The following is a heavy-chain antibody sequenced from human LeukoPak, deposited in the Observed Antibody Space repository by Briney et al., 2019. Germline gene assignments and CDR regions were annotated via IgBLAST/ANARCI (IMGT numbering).Heavy chain of an antibody. CDR1: GGTFSSYA. J-gene: IGHJ6*02. CDR3: ARWWDDGSGYSYLYGMDV. V-gene: IGHV1-69*05. Sequence: ASVKVSCKASGGTFSSYAISWVRQAPGQGLEWMGGIIPIFGTANYAQKFQGRVTMTRDPSPSTVYMELSSLRSEDTAVYYCARWWDDGSGYSYLYGMDVWGQGTTVTVSS. D-gene: IGHD3-22*01. CDR2: IIPIFGTA.